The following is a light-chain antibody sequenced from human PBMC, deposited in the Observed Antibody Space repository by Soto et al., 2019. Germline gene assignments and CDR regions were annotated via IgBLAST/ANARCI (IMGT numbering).Light chain of an antibody. Sequence: QSVLTQPPSVSGAPGQRVTISCTGSSSNIGAGYDVHWYQHLPGRAPQVLIYGNSQRASGVPVRFSGSKSATSASLAISGLLSEDEADYYCAAWDDGLFVFGSGTKVTVL. CDR2: GNS. CDR1: SSNIGAGYD. V-gene: IGLV1-40*01. J-gene: IGLJ1*01. CDR3: AAWDDGLFV.